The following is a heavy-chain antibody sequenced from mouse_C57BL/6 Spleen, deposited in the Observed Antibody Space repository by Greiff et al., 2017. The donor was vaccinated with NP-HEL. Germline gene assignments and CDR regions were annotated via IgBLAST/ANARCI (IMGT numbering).Heavy chain of an antibody. D-gene: IGHD1-1*01. CDR2: INPSNGGT. J-gene: IGHJ1*03. CDR3: ARSGYYYGSSYWYFDV. CDR1: GYTFTSYW. V-gene: IGHV1-53*01. Sequence: QVQLKQPGTELVKPGASVKLSCKASGYTFTSYWMHWVKQRPGQGLEWIGNINPSNGGTNYNEKFKSKATLTVDKSSSTAYMQLSSLTSEDSAVYYCARSGYYYGSSYWYFDVWGTGTTVTVSS.